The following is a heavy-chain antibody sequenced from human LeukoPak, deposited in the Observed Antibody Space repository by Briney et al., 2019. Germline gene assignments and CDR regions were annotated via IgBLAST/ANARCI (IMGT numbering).Heavy chain of an antibody. D-gene: IGHD3-16*02. J-gene: IGHJ3*02. CDR3: ARSLNDYVWGSYRPDAFDI. V-gene: IGHV1-8*01. CDR1: GYTFTSYD. CDR2: MNPNSGNT. Sequence: GASVKVSCKASGYTFTSYDINWVRQAPGQGLEWMGWMNPNSGNTGYAQKFQGRVTMTRNTSISTAYMELSSLRSEDTAVYYCARSLNDYVWGSYRPDAFDIWGQGTMVTVSS.